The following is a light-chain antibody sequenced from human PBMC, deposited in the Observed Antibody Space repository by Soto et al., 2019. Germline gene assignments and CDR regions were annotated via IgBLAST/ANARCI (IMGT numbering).Light chain of an antibody. CDR1: SSNIGSNY. Sequence: QSVLTQPPSASGTPGQRVTISCSGSSSNIGSNYVYWYQQFPGSAPKLLIYRNDQRPSGVPDRFSGSKSGTSASLAISGPRSEDEADYYCAAWDDSLSAVVFGGWTKVTVL. CDR3: AAWDDSLSAVV. V-gene: IGLV1-47*01. J-gene: IGLJ2*01. CDR2: RND.